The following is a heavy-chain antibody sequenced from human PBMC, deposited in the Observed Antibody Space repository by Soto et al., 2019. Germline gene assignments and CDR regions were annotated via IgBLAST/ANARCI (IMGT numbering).Heavy chain of an antibody. CDR3: ARSNYDILTGSRYNWFDP. Sequence: PSETLSLTCTVSGGSISGYFWSWLRQPPGKGLEWIGYIYDSGSINYNPSLKSRVTMSVDTSKNQFSLQLRSVTAADTAVYFCARSNYDILTGSRYNWFDPWGQGTLVTVS. D-gene: IGHD3-9*01. CDR2: IYDSGSI. V-gene: IGHV4-59*01. J-gene: IGHJ5*02. CDR1: GGSISGYF.